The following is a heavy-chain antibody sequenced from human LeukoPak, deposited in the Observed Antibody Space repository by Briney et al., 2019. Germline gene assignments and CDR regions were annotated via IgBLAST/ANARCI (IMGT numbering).Heavy chain of an antibody. J-gene: IGHJ1*01. CDR2: IYPSDSDT. CDR3: AREESNGESYFQY. V-gene: IGHV5-51*01. CDR1: GYSFTNYW. Sequence: PGESLKISCKGSGYSFTNYWIGWVRQMPGKGLEWMAIIYPSDSDTRYSPSFQGQVTISADKSINTAYLQWSSLKASDTAMYYCAREESNGESYFQYLGQGTLVTVTS. D-gene: IGHD2-8*01.